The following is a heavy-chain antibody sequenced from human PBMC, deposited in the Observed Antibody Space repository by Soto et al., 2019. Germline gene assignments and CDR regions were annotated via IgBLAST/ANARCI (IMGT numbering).Heavy chain of an antibody. CDR1: GGSFSGYY. J-gene: IGHJ5*02. CDR2: INHSGST. V-gene: IGHV4-34*01. Sequence: PSETLSLTCAVYGGSFSGYYWSWMRQPPGKGLEWIGEINHSGSTNYNPSLKSRVTISVDTSKNQFSLKLSSVTAADTAVYYCARGQRCSSTSCYFMRNWFDPWGQGTLVTVSS. CDR3: ARGQRCSSTSCYFMRNWFDP. D-gene: IGHD2-2*01.